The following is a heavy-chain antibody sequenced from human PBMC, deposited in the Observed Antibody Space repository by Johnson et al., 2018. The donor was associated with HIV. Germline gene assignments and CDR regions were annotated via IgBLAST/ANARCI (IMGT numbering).Heavy chain of an antibody. CDR2: ISYDGSNK. D-gene: IGHD3-22*01. V-gene: IGHV3-30*03. CDR3: AREVNAFDI. Sequence: QVQLVESGGGVVQPGRSLRLSCVASGFTITTYGMHWVRQAPGKGLEWVAVISYDGSNKYYADSVKGRFTISRDNSKNTLYLQMNSLRAEDTAVYYCAREVNAFDIWGQGTVVTVSS. J-gene: IGHJ3*02. CDR1: GFTITTYG.